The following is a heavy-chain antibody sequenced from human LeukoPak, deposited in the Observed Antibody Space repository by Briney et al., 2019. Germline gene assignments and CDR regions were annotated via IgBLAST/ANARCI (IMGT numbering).Heavy chain of an antibody. CDR1: GFTFNNYW. D-gene: IGHD6-19*01. J-gene: IGHJ4*02. CDR3: ARDLGSYSSGWYMGFDY. V-gene: IGHV3-7*01. Sequence: PGGSLRLSCAASGFTFNNYWMTWVRQAPGMGLEWVANIKQDGSEKYYVDSVKGRFTVSRDNAKNSLYLQMNSLRAEDTAIYYCARDLGSYSSGWYMGFDYWGQGTLVTVSS. CDR2: IKQDGSEK.